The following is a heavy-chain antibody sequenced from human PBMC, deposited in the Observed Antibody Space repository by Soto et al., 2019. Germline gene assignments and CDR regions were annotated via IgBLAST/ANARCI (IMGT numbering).Heavy chain of an antibody. J-gene: IGHJ5*02. D-gene: IGHD3-16*01. CDR1: GFTFSSYA. V-gene: IGHV3-23*01. CDR2: ISGSGGST. CDR3: AKNCRGSGQLESWFDP. Sequence: EVQLLESGGGLVQPGGSLRLSCAASGFTFSSYAMSWVRQSPGKGLEWVSAISGSGGSTYYADSVKGRFTISRDNSKNTLYLQMNSLRAEDTAVYYCAKNCRGSGQLESWFDPWGQGTLVTVSS.